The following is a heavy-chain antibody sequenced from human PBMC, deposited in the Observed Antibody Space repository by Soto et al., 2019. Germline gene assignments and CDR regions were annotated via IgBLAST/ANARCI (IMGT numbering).Heavy chain of an antibody. CDR2: IYYSGST. V-gene: IGHV4-31*03. Sequence: QVQLQESGPGLVKPSQTLSLTCTVSGGSISSGGYYWSWIRQHPGKGLEWIGYIYYSGSTYYNPSLKSRVTISVDTSKNQFSLKLSSVTAADTAVYYCARTPDPYCTNGVCFNFDYWGQGTLVTVSP. CDR1: GGSISSGGYY. D-gene: IGHD2-8*01. J-gene: IGHJ4*02. CDR3: ARTPDPYCTNGVCFNFDY.